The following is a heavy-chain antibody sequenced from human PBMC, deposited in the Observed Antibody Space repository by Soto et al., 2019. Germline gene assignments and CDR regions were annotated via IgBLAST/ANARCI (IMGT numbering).Heavy chain of an antibody. CDR2: ISSSSSTI. CDR3: ARGSPANWGDY. V-gene: IGHV3-48*02. CDR1: GFTFSSYS. J-gene: IGHJ4*02. D-gene: IGHD7-27*01. Sequence: GGSLRLSCAASGFTFSSYSMNWVRQAPGKGLEWVSYISSSSSTIYYADSVKGRFTISRDNAKNSLCLQMNSLRDEDTAVYYCARGSPANWGDYWGQGTLVTVSS.